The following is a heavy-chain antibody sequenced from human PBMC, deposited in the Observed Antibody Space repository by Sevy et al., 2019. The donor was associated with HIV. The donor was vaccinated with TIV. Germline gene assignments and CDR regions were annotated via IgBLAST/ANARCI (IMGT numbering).Heavy chain of an antibody. J-gene: IGHJ4*02. V-gene: IGHV3-23*01. CDR2: ISGSGGST. CDR3: AKKQWELPTRSYFDF. D-gene: IGHD1-26*01. Sequence: GGSLRLSCAASGFTFTSCAMSWVRQAPGKGLEWVSSISGSGGSTYYLDSVKGGFTISRHNSKNTLYLQMNNVRAEDAAVYYCAKKQWELPTRSYFDFWGQGTLVTVSS. CDR1: GFTFTSCA.